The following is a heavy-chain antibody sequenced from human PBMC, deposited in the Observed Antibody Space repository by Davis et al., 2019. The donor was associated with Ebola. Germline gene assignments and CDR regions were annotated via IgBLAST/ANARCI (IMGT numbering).Heavy chain of an antibody. CDR2: IRRKDNSYAT. Sequence: GSLRLSCAASGFTFSGSAMHWVRHAYGTGLEWVARIRRKDNSYATAYAASVKGRFTISRDDSKNTAYLQMNSLKTEDTAVYYCTRQEESSSSSLYYYYYGIDVWGQGTTVTVSS. CDR3: TRQEESSSSSLYYYYYGIDV. J-gene: IGHJ6*02. CDR1: GFTFSGSA. V-gene: IGHV3-73*01. D-gene: IGHD6-6*01.